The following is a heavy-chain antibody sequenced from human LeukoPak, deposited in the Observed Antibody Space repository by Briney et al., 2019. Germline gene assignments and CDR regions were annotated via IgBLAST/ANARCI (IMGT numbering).Heavy chain of an antibody. Sequence: GNYWMHWIRQPPGKGLEWIGEINHSGSTNYNPSLKSRVTISVDTSKNQFSLKLSSVTTADTAVYYCARGLSAIVYWGQGTLVTVSS. CDR2: INHSGST. CDR3: ARGLSAIVY. CDR1: GNY. J-gene: IGHJ4*02. V-gene: IGHV4-34*01. D-gene: IGHD2-15*01.